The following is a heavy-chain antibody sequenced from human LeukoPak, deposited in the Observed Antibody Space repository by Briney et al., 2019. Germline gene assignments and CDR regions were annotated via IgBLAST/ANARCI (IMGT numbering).Heavy chain of an antibody. CDR1: RFTFSSYA. Sequence: GGSLRLSCAASRFTFSSYAMSWVRQAPGKGLEWVSAISGSGGSTYYADSVKGRFTISRDNSKNTLYLQMNGLRAEDTAVYYCAKDLAIVVVPAAVDYWGQGTLVTVSS. V-gene: IGHV3-23*01. CDR3: AKDLAIVVVPAAVDY. D-gene: IGHD2-2*01. CDR2: ISGSGGST. J-gene: IGHJ4*02.